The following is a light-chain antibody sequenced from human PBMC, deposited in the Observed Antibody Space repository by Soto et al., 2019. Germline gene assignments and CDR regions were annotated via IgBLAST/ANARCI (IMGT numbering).Light chain of an antibody. CDR3: CSYASGNTWV. CDR1: SSDVGTFNV. Sequence: QSALTQPASVSGSPGQSITISCTGTSSDVGTFNVVSWYQQHPGKAPKLMIYEVSERPSGVSDRFSGSKSGNTASLTVSGLQAEDEADYYCCSYASGNTWVFGGGTQLTVL. CDR2: EVS. V-gene: IGLV2-23*02. J-gene: IGLJ3*02.